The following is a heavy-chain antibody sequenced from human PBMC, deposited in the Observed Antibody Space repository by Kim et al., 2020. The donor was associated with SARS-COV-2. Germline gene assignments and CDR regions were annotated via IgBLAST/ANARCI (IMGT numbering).Heavy chain of an antibody. D-gene: IGHD4-17*01. J-gene: IGHJ2*01. CDR1: GGSFSDYY. V-gene: IGHV4-34*01. CDR3: ARKSYGGNSRYFDL. CDR2: INRSGST. Sequence: SETLSLRCAVYGGSFSDYYWNWIRQPPGKGLEWIGEINRSGSTNYNPSLKSRVTLSLDTSKNQFSLNVTSVTAADTAVYYCARKSYGGNSRYFDLWGRGTLVPVSS.